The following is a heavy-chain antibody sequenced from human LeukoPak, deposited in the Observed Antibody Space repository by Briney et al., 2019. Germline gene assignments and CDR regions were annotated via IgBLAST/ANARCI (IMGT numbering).Heavy chain of an antibody. D-gene: IGHD3-10*01. CDR1: GFTCGDYA. CDR2: IRSKAYGGTT. V-gene: IGHV3-49*04. J-gene: IGHJ4*02. Sequence: SGGSLRLSCKASGFTCGDYAMSWVRQAPGEGLEWVGFIRSKAYGGTTEYAASVKGRFTISRDDSKSIAYLQMNSLKTEDTAVYYCTRVMRGAGDYWGQGTLVTVSS. CDR3: TRVMRGAGDY.